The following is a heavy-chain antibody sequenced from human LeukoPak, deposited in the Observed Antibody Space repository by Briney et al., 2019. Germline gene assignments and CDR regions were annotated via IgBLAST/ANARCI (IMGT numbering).Heavy chain of an antibody. CDR1: GFTFSSYG. D-gene: IGHD2-8*01. J-gene: IGHJ4*01. CDR2: ISYDGSNK. Sequence: GGSLRLSCAASGFTFSSYGMHWVRQAPGKGLEWVAVISYDGSNKYYADSVKGRFTISRDNSKNTLYLQMNSLRGEDTAVYYCGKNGFDYLGQGTLVTVSS. CDR3: GKNGFDY. V-gene: IGHV3-30*18.